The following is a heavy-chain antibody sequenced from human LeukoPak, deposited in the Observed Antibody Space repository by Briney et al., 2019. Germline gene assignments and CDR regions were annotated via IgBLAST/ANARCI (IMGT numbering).Heavy chain of an antibody. CDR1: GFTFSNAW. V-gene: IGHV3-15*01. D-gene: IGHD3-16*02. Sequence: GGSLRLSCAASGFTFSNAWMSWVRQAPGKGLEWVGRIKSKTDGGTTDYAAPVKGRFTISRDDSKNTLYLQMNSLKTEDTAVYYCTTDPILITFGVVIVNRHWGQGTLVTVSS. J-gene: IGHJ4*02. CDR2: IKSKTDGGTT. CDR3: TTDPILITFGVVIVNRH.